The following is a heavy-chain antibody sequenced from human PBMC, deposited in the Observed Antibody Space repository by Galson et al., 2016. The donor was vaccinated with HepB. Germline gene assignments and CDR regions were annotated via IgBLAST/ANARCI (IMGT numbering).Heavy chain of an antibody. CDR1: GFMFSSYA. J-gene: IGHJ4*01. CDR2: ISYDGSNE. Sequence: SLRLSCAASGFMFSSYAIHWVRQAPGKGLQWVSVISYDGSNEYYADSVKGRLTISRDNSKNTLYLQMNSLRAEDTAVYYCSRLSRQQLVRGPFDYWGHGTLVTVSS. D-gene: IGHD6-13*01. CDR3: SRLSRQQLVRGPFDY. V-gene: IGHV3-30-3*01.